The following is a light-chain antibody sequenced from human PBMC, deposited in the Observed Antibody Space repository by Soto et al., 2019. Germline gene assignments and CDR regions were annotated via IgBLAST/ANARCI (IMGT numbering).Light chain of an antibody. J-gene: IGLJ2*01. V-gene: IGLV1-47*01. CDR2: RNN. Sequence: QPVLTQPPSASGAPGQRATISCSGSSSNIGSNYVYWYQQLPGTAPKLLIYRNNQRRSGVPDRFSGSKSGTSASLAISGLRSEDEADYYCAAWDDTLSGVLFGGGTKLTVL. CDR3: AAWDDTLSGVL. CDR1: SSNIGSNY.